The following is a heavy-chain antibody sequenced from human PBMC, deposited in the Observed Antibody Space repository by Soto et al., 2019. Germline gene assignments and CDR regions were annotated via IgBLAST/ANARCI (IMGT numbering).Heavy chain of an antibody. J-gene: IGHJ4*02. Sequence: QPGGSLRLSCAVSGFTFSDYYMSWIRQAPGKGLEWVSAISGSGGSTYYADSVKGRFTISRDNSKNTLYLQMNSLRAEDTAVYYCAKDTEKLGTSYYFDYWGQGTLVTVSS. V-gene: IGHV3-23*01. CDR2: ISGSGGST. CDR3: AKDTEKLGTSYYFDY. D-gene: IGHD7-27*01. CDR1: GFTFSDYY.